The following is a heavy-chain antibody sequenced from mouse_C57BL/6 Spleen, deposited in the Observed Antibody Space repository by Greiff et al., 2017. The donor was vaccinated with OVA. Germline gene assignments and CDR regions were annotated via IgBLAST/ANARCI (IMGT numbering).Heavy chain of an antibody. CDR3: ASITTVVGGY. CDR1: GYAFSSSW. J-gene: IGHJ2*01. D-gene: IGHD1-1*01. Sequence: QVQLQQSGPELVKPGASVKISCKASGYAFSSSWMNWVKQRPGKGLEWIGRIYPGDGDTNYNGKFKGKATLTADESSSTAYMQLSSLTSEDSAVYFCASITTVVGGYWGQGTTLTVSS. CDR2: IYPGDGDT. V-gene: IGHV1-82*01.